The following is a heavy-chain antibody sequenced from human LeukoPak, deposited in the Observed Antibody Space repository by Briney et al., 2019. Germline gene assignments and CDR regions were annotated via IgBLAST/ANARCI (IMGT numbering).Heavy chain of an antibody. CDR3: AKYRAPFRIQLWLIDY. J-gene: IGHJ4*02. D-gene: IGHD5-18*01. Sequence: QPGASLRLSCAASGFTFSSYAMSWVRQAPGKGLEWVSAISGSGGSTYYADSVKGRFTISRDNSKNTLYLQMNSLRAEDTAVYYCAKYRAPFRIQLWLIDYWGQGTLVTVSS. CDR1: GFTFSSYA. CDR2: ISGSGGST. V-gene: IGHV3-23*01.